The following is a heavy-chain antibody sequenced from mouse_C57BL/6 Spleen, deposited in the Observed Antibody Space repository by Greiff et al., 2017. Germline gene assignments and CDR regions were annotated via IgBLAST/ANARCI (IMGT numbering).Heavy chain of an antibody. Sequence: EVKLMESGEGLVKPGGSLKLSCAASGFTFSSYAMSWVRQTPEKRLEWVAYISSGGDYIYYADTVKGRFTISRDNARNTLYLQMSSLKSEDTAMYYCTRVGFTTVVAPYYYAMDYWGQGTSVTVSS. V-gene: IGHV5-9-1*02. J-gene: IGHJ4*01. CDR3: TRVGFTTVVAPYYYAMDY. D-gene: IGHD1-1*01. CDR2: ISSGGDYI. CDR1: GFTFSSYA.